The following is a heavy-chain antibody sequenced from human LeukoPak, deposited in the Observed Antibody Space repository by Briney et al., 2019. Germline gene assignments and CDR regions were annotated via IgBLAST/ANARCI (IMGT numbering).Heavy chain of an antibody. D-gene: IGHD3-3*01. V-gene: IGHV4-39*01. CDR3: ARLRWSGYYPFDY. J-gene: IGHJ4*02. Sequence: LENPSPTRTFSCGSISSSSYYMGWVRPPPGKGLGWIGSIYYSGSTYYNPSLKSRVTISVDTSKNQFSLKLSSVTAADTAVYYCARLRWSGYYPFDYWGQGTLVTVSS. CDR1: CGSISSSSYY. CDR2: IYYSGST.